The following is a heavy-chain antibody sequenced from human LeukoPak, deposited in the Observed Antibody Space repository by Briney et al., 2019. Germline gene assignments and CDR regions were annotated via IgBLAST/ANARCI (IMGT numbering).Heavy chain of an antibody. CDR2: INSNSGAT. D-gene: IGHD2/OR15-2a*01. Sequence: ASVKVSCEASGYTFIDHYFHWVRQAPGQGLEWMGWINSNSGATRYAQKFQGRVALTRDRSIDTAYMELSSLRSDDTAVYYCARDLVIGISGGFYSYMDVWGKGTTATVSS. V-gene: IGHV1-2*02. CDR3: ARDLVIGISGGFYSYMDV. CDR1: GYTFIDHY. J-gene: IGHJ6*03.